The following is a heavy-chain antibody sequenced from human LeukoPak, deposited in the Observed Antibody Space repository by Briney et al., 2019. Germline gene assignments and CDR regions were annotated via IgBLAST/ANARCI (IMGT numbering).Heavy chain of an antibody. CDR2: ISYDGSNK. CDR3: ARDAPSDYGDYEGSGSLDY. V-gene: IGHV3-30-3*01. CDR1: GFTFSSYA. J-gene: IGHJ4*02. Sequence: PGGSLRLSCAASGFTFSSYAMHWVRQAPGKGLEWVAVISYDGSNKYYAGSVKGRFTTSRDNSKNTLYLQMNSLRAEDTAVYYCARDAPSDYGDYEGSGSLDYWGQGTLVTVSS. D-gene: IGHD4-17*01.